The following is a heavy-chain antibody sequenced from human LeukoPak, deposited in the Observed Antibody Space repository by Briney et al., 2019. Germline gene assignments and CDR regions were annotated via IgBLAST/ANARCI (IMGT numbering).Heavy chain of an antibody. Sequence: SETLSLTCSVSGGSISSYYWSWIRQPPGKGLEWIGYIYYSGSTNYNPSLKSRVTISVDTSKNQFSLKLSSVTAADTAVYYCARIHDYGDFGDYWGQGTLVTVSS. V-gene: IGHV4-59*01. CDR3: ARIHDYGDFGDY. D-gene: IGHD4-17*01. CDR2: IYYSGST. CDR1: GGSISSYY. J-gene: IGHJ4*02.